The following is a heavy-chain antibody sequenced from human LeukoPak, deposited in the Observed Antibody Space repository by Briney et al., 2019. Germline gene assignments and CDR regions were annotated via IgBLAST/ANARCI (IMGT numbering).Heavy chain of an antibody. D-gene: IGHD6-19*01. CDR2: IYTSGST. CDR3: ARGGHSSGWLKYYFDY. Sequence: SETLSLTCAVYGGSFSGCYWSWIRQPAGKGLEWIGRIYTSGSTNYNPSLKSRVTISVDKSKNQFSLKLSSVTAADTAVYYCARGGHSSGWLKYYFDYWGQGTLVTVSS. V-gene: IGHV4-59*10. CDR1: GGSFSGCY. J-gene: IGHJ4*02.